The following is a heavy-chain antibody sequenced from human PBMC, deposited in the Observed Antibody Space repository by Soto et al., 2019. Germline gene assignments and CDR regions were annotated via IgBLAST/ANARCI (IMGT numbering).Heavy chain of an antibody. Sequence: QVQLVESGGGVVQPGRSLRLSCAASGFTFSSYAMHWVRQAPGKGLEWVAVISYDGSNKYYADSVKGRFTISRDNSKNTLYLEMNGLRAEDTGVYYCATHPRAKAPAGYWGQGTLVTVSS. D-gene: IGHD2-15*01. CDR2: ISYDGSNK. CDR1: GFTFSSYA. CDR3: ATHPRAKAPAGY. J-gene: IGHJ4*02. V-gene: IGHV3-30-3*01.